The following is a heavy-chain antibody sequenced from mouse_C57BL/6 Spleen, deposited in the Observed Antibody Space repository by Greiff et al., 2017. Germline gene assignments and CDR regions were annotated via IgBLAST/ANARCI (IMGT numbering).Heavy chain of an antibody. CDR2: IDPSDSYT. V-gene: IGHV1-69*01. CDR1: GYTFTSYW. CDR3: ARREGYGSSPY. Sequence: VQLQQPGAELVMPGASVKLSCKASGYTFTSYWMHWVKQRPGQGLEWIGEIDPSDSYTNYNQKFKGKSTLTVDKSSSTAYMQLSSLTSEDSAVYYCARREGYGSSPYWGQGTTLTVSS. D-gene: IGHD1-1*01. J-gene: IGHJ2*01.